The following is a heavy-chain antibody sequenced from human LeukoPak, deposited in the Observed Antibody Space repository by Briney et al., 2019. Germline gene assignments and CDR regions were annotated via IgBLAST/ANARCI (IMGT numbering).Heavy chain of an antibody. J-gene: IGHJ6*03. CDR2: IIPIFGTA. CDR1: GGTFSSYA. V-gene: IGHV1-69*01. Sequence: GSSVKVSCKASGGTFSSYAISWVRQAPGQGLEWMGGIIPIFGTANYAQKFQGRVTITADESTSTAYMELSSLRSEDTAVYYCARGTGYSSSWPRGYYMDVWGKGTTVTISS. CDR3: ARGTGYSSSWPRGYYMDV. D-gene: IGHD6-13*01.